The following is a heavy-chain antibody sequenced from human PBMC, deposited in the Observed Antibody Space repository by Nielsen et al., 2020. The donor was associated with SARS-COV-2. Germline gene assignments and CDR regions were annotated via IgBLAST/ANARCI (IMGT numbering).Heavy chain of an antibody. D-gene: IGHD4-17*01. Sequence: SETLSLTCTVSGGSIGTYYWSWIRQAPGKGLEWIAYIHYSGITNYNTSLKSRVAISVDTSKNQFSLKLSSVTAADTAVYYCARHGAHDYGENDAFDIWGQGTMVTVSS. CDR3: ARHGAHDYGENDAFDI. V-gene: IGHV4-59*08. CDR1: GGSIGTYY. CDR2: IHYSGIT. J-gene: IGHJ3*02.